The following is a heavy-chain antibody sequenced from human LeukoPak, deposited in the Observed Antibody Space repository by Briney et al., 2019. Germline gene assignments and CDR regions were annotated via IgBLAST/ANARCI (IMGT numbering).Heavy chain of an antibody. D-gene: IGHD3-22*01. CDR3: ASGADSSGYAHFDY. J-gene: IGHJ4*02. CDR2: IYYSGST. CDR1: GGSISSYY. V-gene: IGHV4-59*01. Sequence: SETLSLTCTVSGGSISSYYWSWIRQPPGKGLEWIGYIYYSGSTNYNPSLKSRVTISVDTSKNQFSLKLSSVTAADTAVYYCASGADSSGYAHFDYWGQETLVTVSS.